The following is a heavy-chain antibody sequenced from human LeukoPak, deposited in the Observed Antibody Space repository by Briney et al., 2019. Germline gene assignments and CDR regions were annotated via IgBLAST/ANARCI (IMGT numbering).Heavy chain of an antibody. CDR2: IYHSGST. J-gene: IGHJ6*03. Sequence: SETPSLTCTVSGYSISSGYYWGWLRQPAGKGLELVGIIYHSGSTYYNPSLKSRVTISVDTSKNQFSLKLSSVTAADTAVYYCATTQATGYYYMDVWGKGTTVTVSS. V-gene: IGHV4-38-2*02. D-gene: IGHD2-8*02. CDR1: GYSISSGYY. CDR3: ATTQATGYYYMDV.